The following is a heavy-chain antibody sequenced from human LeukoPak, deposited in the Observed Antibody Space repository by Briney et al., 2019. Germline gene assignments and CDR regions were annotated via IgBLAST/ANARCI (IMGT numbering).Heavy chain of an antibody. Sequence: GASVKVSCKVSGYTFTDYYMHWVQQAPGKGLEWMGLVDPEDGETIYAEKFQGRITITADTSTDTAYMELSSLRSEDTAVYYCATSRTAVAAWYFDLWGRGTLVTVSS. CDR1: GYTFTDYY. J-gene: IGHJ2*01. V-gene: IGHV1-69-2*01. CDR3: ATSRTAVAAWYFDL. D-gene: IGHD6-19*01. CDR2: VDPEDGET.